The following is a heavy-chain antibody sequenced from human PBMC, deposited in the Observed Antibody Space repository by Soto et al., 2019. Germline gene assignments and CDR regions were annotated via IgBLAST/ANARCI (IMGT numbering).Heavy chain of an antibody. CDR3: ASGSRYYYDSSGYYNY. J-gene: IGHJ4*02. CDR1: GGSISSYY. CDR2: IYYSGST. D-gene: IGHD3-22*01. V-gene: IGHV4-59*01. Sequence: SETLSLTCTGSGGSISSYYWSWIRQPPGKGLEWIGYIYYSGSTNYNPSLKSRVTISVDTSKNQFSLKLSSVTAADTAVYYCASGSRYYYDSSGYYNYWGQGTLVTVSS.